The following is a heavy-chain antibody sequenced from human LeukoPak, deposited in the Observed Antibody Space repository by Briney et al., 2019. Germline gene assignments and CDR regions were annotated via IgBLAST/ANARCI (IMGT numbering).Heavy chain of an antibody. CDR3: ARERLYTSGWFDD. CDR1: GYTFTDYA. CDR2: INGGNGNT. J-gene: IGHJ4*02. V-gene: IGHV1-3*01. Sequence: ASVTVSCKAPGYTFTDYAMHWVRQAPGQGPEWMGWINGGNGNTRYSQTFQGRITITRDTSATTGYMELSSLRSEDTAVYDCARERLYTSGWFDDWGQGTLVTVSS. D-gene: IGHD6-19*01.